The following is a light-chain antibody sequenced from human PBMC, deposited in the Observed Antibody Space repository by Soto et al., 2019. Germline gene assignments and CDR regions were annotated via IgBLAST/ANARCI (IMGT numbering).Light chain of an antibody. V-gene: IGKV3-20*01. CDR2: GAS. J-gene: IGKJ4*01. Sequence: TQSPGTLSLSPGERASLSCRASHSVSSSYLAWYQQKPGQAPRLLIYGASSRATGIPDRFSGSGSGTDFTLTISRLEPEDFAVYYCQQYGSSLFTFGGGTKVDI. CDR3: QQYGSSLFT. CDR1: HSVSSSY.